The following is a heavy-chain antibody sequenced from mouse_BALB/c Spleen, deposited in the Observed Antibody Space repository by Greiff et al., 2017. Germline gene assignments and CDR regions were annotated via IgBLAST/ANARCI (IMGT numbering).Heavy chain of an antibody. CDR1: GYTFTSYW. V-gene: IGHV1-5*01. D-gene: IGHD2-10*02. CDR3: TRGEYGKDYAMDY. CDR2: IYPGNSDT. J-gene: IGHJ4*01. Sequence: EVQLQQSGTVLARPGASVKMSCKASGYTFTSYWMHWVKQRPGQGLEWIGAIYPGNSDTSYNQKFKGKAKLTAVTSTSTAYMELSSLTNEDSAVYYCTRGEYGKDYAMDYWGQGTSVTVSS.